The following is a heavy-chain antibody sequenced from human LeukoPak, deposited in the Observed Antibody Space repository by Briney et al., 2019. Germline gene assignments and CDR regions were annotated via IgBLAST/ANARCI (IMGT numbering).Heavy chain of an antibody. Sequence: SVKVSCKASGGTFSSYAISWVRQAPGQGLEWMGRIIPILGIANYAQKFEGRVTITADKSTSTAYMELSSLRSEDTVVYYCARGGGTTVTLFDYWGQGTLVTVSS. D-gene: IGHD4-17*01. CDR1: GGTFSSYA. J-gene: IGHJ4*02. CDR2: IIPILGIA. V-gene: IGHV1-69*04. CDR3: ARGGGTTVTLFDY.